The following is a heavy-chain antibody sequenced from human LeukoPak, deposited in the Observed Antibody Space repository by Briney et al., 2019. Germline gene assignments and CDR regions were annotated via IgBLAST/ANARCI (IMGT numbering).Heavy chain of an antibody. CDR1: GFTFSKYA. Sequence: PGGSLRLSCAASGFTFSKYAMHWVRQAPGKGLEWVTVISYDGSNIYYADSVKGRFTISRDNSKNTLYLQMNSLRAEDTAVYYCARGTHKMYSSSPSWGQGTLVTVSS. J-gene: IGHJ4*02. CDR2: ISYDGSNI. CDR3: ARGTHKMYSSSPS. D-gene: IGHD6-13*01. V-gene: IGHV3-30-3*01.